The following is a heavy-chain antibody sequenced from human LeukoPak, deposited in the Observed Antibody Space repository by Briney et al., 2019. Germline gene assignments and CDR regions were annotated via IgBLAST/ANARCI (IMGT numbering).Heavy chain of an antibody. D-gene: IGHD6-6*01. CDR1: GGSINNANYY. V-gene: IGHV4-61*01. J-gene: IGHJ5*02. CDR3: ASIAARPGFYWFDP. CDR2: IYYSGST. Sequence: PSETLSLTCTVSGGSINNANYYWSWIRQPPGKGLEWIGYIYYSGSTNYNPSLKSRVTISVDTSKNQFSLKLSSVTAADTAVYYRASIAARPGFYWFDPWGQGTLVTVSS.